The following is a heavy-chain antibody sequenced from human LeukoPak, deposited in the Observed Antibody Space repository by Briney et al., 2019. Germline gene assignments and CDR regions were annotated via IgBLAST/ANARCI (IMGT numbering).Heavy chain of an antibody. Sequence: ASVKVSCKASGYTFTTYYMHWVRQAPGQGLEWMGIINPSGGATSYAQKFQGRVTMTRGTSTSTVYMELSSLRSEDTAVYYCARDGSPHRSMTVVTSPDYWGQGTLVTVSS. CDR2: INPSGGAT. CDR1: GYTFTTYY. V-gene: IGHV1-46*01. CDR3: ARDGSPHRSMTVVTSPDY. J-gene: IGHJ4*02. D-gene: IGHD3-16*01.